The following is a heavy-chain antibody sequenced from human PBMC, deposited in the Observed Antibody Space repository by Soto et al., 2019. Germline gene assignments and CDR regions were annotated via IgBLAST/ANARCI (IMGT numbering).Heavy chain of an antibody. CDR2: IYPVDSNT. V-gene: IGHV5-51*01. J-gene: IGHJ6*02. CDR1: GYSFTSYW. D-gene: IGHD3-3*01. Sequence: GESLKISCKGSGYSFTSYWIGWVRQMPGKGLEWMGIIYPVDSNTRYSPSLQGQVTISVDKSISTAYLQWSSLKATDTAMYYWARHAYDFWSGHPNPRYYYGMDVWGQGTTVTVSS. CDR3: ARHAYDFWSGHPNPRYYYGMDV.